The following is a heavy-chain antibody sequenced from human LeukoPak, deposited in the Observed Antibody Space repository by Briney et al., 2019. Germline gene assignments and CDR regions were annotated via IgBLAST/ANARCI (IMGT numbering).Heavy chain of an antibody. CDR2: IYYNGNT. V-gene: IGHV4-39*07. CDR1: GGSISSSSYY. J-gene: IGHJ4*02. Sequence: SSETLSLTCTVSGGSISSSSYYWGWIRQPPGKGLEWIGSIYYNGNTNYNPSLKSRVSISLDPPKTQFSLKLSSVTAADTAVYYCARLDSWYYSDYWDQGTLVTVSS. D-gene: IGHD1-1*01. CDR3: ARLDSWYYSDY.